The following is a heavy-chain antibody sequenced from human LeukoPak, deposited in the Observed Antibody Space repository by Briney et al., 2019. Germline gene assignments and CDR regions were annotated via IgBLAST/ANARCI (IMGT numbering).Heavy chain of an antibody. CDR2: ISAYNGNT. Sequence: ASVKVSCKASGYTFTSYGIIWVRQAPGQGLEWMGWISAYNGNTNYAQKLQGRVTMTTDTSTSTAYMELRSLRSDDTAVYYCAREGVHITRIVVVLGLDVWGQGTTVTVSS. CDR1: GYTFTSYG. J-gene: IGHJ6*02. CDR3: AREGVHITRIVVVLGLDV. V-gene: IGHV1-18*01. D-gene: IGHD3-22*01.